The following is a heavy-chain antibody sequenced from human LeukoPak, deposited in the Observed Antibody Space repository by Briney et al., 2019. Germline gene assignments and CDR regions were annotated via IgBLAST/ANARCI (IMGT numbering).Heavy chain of an antibody. CDR1: GYTFTNYD. V-gene: IGHV1-8*01. D-gene: IGHD3-22*01. CDR2: MNPNSGNT. J-gene: IGHJ3*02. CDR3: ARGGTIYDSILEDAFDI. Sequence: ASVKVSCKASGYTFTNYDINWVRQATGQGLEWMGWMNPNSGNTGYAQELHGRVTMTRNSSITTAFMELSSLRSEDTAVYYCARGGTIYDSILEDAFDIWGQGTTVTVSS.